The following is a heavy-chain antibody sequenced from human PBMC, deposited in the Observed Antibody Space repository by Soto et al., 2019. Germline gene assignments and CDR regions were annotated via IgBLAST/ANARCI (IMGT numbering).Heavy chain of an antibody. CDR1: GGTFSSYA. Sequence: SVKVSCKASGGTFSSYAISWVRQAPGQGLEWMGGIIPIFGTANYAQKFQGRVTITADESTSTAYMELSSLRSEDTAVYYCARGGAPHYYYDSSGYYFDYWGQGTLVTVS. D-gene: IGHD3-22*01. CDR3: ARGGAPHYYYDSSGYYFDY. J-gene: IGHJ4*02. CDR2: IIPIFGTA. V-gene: IGHV1-69*13.